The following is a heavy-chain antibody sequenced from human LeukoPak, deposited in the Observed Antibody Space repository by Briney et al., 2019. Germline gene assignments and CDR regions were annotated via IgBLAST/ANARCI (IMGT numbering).Heavy chain of an antibody. CDR2: ISGNDPTK. V-gene: IGHV3-23*01. Sequence: TGGSFRLSCTASGLTLTTFDMVWVRQAPGRGLEWVSIISGNDPTKIYADSVKGRFTISRDDLKNTIYLQMDSLRDEDTAFYYCAKGLDTYSSRYLNRIFDSWGQGTLVTVSS. D-gene: IGHD6-25*01. J-gene: IGHJ5*01. CDR3: AKGLDTYSSRYLNRIFDS. CDR1: GLTLTTFD.